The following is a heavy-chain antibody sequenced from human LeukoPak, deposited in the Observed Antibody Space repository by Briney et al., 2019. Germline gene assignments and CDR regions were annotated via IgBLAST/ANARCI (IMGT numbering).Heavy chain of an antibody. CDR3: ARGYCSSTSCYPANDAFDI. D-gene: IGHD2-2*01. V-gene: IGHV4-30-4*08. Sequence: SETLSLTCTVSGGSISSGDYYWSWIRQPPGKGLEWSGYIYYSGSTYYNPSLKSRVTISVDTSKNQFSLKLSSVTAADTAVYYCARGYCSSTSCYPANDAFDIWGQGTMVTVSS. J-gene: IGHJ3*02. CDR1: GGSISSGDYY. CDR2: IYYSGST.